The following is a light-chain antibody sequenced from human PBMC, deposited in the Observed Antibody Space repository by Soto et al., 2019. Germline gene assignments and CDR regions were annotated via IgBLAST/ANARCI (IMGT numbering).Light chain of an antibody. Sequence: QSALTQPASVSGSPGQSITISCTGSNSDIGGYNFVSWYQQYPGKAPKLIIYEGSKRPSGVSLRFSGSKADNTASPTISGLLAEDEADYYCCSYAGDTTYVFGSGTKVTVL. CDR1: NSDIGGYNF. J-gene: IGLJ1*01. V-gene: IGLV2-23*01. CDR3: CSYAGDTTYV. CDR2: EGS.